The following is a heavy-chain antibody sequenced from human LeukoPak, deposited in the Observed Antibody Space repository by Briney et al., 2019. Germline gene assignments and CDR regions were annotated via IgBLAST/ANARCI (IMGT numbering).Heavy chain of an antibody. D-gene: IGHD2-2*01. CDR2: ISTAGTT. Sequence: KPSQTLSLTCTVAVGSISSGSYYWSWIRQPPGKGLEWIAYISTAGTTFYNPSLKSRVTISLDRSKNQFSLNLTSITAADTAVYYCAGQNVPTPHDYWGQGTQVTVSS. J-gene: IGHJ4*02. CDR1: VGSISSGSYY. CDR3: AGQNVPTPHDY. V-gene: IGHV4-30-2*01.